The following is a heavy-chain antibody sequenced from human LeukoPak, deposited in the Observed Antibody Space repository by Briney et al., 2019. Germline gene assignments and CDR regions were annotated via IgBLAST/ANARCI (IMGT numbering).Heavy chain of an antibody. CDR3: ARDPYSSSWSYGMDV. V-gene: IGHV3-7*05. CDR1: GFTSSSYW. D-gene: IGHD6-13*01. Sequence: GGSLRLSCTASGFTSSSYWMSWVRQTPEKGLEWVANIKQDGSEKVYVDSVKGRFTISRDNAKSSLYLQMSGLRAEDTAVYYCARDPYSSSWSYGMDVWGQGTTVTVSS. J-gene: IGHJ6*02. CDR2: IKQDGSEK.